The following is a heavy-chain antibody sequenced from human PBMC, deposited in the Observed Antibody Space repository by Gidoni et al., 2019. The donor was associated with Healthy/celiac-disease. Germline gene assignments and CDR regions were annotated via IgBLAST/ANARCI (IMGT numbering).Heavy chain of an antibody. CDR1: GGSISIYY. CDR2: IYTSGST. J-gene: IGHJ6*02. D-gene: IGHD3-10*01. Sequence: VQLPQSGPRLAKPSETRSLTCTVPGGSISIYYRSWIRQPAGKGLEWIGRIYTSGSTNYNPSLKSRVTMSVDTSKNQFSLKLSSVTAADTAVYYCAREMTMVRGGAYYYYGMDVWGQGTTVTVSS. V-gene: IGHV4-4*07. CDR3: AREMTMVRGGAYYYYGMDV.